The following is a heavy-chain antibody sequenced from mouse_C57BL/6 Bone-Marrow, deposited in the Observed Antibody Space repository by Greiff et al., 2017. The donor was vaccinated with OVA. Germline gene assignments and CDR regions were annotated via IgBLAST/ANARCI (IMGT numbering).Heavy chain of an antibody. V-gene: IGHV14-3*01. CDR3: ARDGNPSWFAY. CDR2: IDPANGNT. J-gene: IGHJ3*01. D-gene: IGHD2-1*01. CDR1: GFTFKNTY. Sequence: VQLKESVAELVRPGASVKLSCTASGFTFKNTYMHWVKQRPEQGLEWIGRIDPANGNTKYAPKFQGKATITADTSSNTAYLQLSSLTSEDTAIYYCARDGNPSWFAYWGQGTLVTVSA.